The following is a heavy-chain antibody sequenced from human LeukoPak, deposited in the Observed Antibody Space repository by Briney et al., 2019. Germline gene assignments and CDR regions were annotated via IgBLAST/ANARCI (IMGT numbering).Heavy chain of an antibody. Sequence: SETLSLTCTVSGGSISSGSYYWSWIRQPAGKGLEWIGRIYTSGSTNYNPSLRSRVTISVDTSKNQFSLKLSSVTAADTAVYYCARELLGYCTNGVCYSLDYWGQGTLATVSS. CDR3: ARELLGYCTNGVCYSLDY. J-gene: IGHJ4*02. V-gene: IGHV4-61*02. CDR1: GGSISSGSYY. D-gene: IGHD2-8*01. CDR2: IYTSGST.